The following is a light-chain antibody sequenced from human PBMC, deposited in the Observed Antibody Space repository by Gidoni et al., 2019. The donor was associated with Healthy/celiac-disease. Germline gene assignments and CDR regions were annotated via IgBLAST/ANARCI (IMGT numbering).Light chain of an antibody. J-gene: IGKJ2*01. V-gene: IGKV3-15*01. CDR2: GAS. CDR1: QSVSSK. CDR3: QQYNDWPQT. Sequence: ETVMTQSPATLSLSPGERATLSCRASQSVSSKLAWYQQKPGQAPRLLIYGASTRATSIPARFSGTGSGTEFTLTISSLQSEDFAVYYCQQYNDWPQTFXQXTQLEIK.